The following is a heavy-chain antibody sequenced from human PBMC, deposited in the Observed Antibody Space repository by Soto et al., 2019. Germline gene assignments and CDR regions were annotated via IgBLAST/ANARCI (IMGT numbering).Heavy chain of an antibody. CDR1: GYTFTSYG. J-gene: IGHJ4*02. V-gene: IGHV1-18*01. Sequence: ASVKVSCKASGYTFTSYGISWVRQAPGQGLEWMGWISAYNGNTNYAQKLQGRVTMTTDTSTSTAYMGLRSLRSDDTAVYYCARDSPLVAVAGTGFDWGQGTLVTVSS. CDR2: ISAYNGNT. CDR3: ARDSPLVAVAGTGFD. D-gene: IGHD6-19*01.